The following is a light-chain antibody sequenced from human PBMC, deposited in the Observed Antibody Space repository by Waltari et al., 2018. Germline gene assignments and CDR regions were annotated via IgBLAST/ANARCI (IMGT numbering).Light chain of an antibody. V-gene: IGLV1-47*01. CDR2: RDN. J-gene: IGLJ2*01. CDR1: SSNIGSIY. CDR3: AAWDDSLGGVV. Sequence: QSVLTQPPSASGTPGQRVTISCSGSSSNIGSIYVYWYQQLPGSAPKLLISRDNQRPSGVPYRFFFSKAGASASQAICGLRSEDESDYYCAAWDDSLGGVVFGGGTKLTVL.